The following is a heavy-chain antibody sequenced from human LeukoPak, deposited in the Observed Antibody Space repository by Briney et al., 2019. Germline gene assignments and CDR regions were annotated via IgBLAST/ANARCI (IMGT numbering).Heavy chain of an antibody. Sequence: GGSLRLSCAASGFTFSNYAMSWVRQAPGKGLEWVSAISGSGGSTYYADSVKGRFTISRDNSKNTLYLQMNSLRAEDTAVYYCAKDGLAYYDFWSGYYFAYWGQGTLVTVSS. CDR2: ISGSGGST. CDR3: AKDGLAYYDFWSGYYFAY. CDR1: GFTFSNYA. J-gene: IGHJ4*02. D-gene: IGHD3-3*01. V-gene: IGHV3-23*01.